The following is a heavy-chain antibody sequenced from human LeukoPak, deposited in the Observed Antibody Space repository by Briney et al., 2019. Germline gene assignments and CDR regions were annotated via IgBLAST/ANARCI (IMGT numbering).Heavy chain of an antibody. J-gene: IGHJ4*02. CDR3: ARDLVSLLYGSGIDY. D-gene: IGHD3-10*01. V-gene: IGHV1-18*01. CDR1: GYTFTNYG. CDR2: ISTYNAKT. Sequence: GAAVKVSCKASGYTFTNYGISWVRQAPGQGLEWMGWISTYNAKTNSAQRFQGRFTMTADTSTDTAYMELRSLTPDDTAVFYCARDLVSLLYGSGIDYWGQGTQVTVSA.